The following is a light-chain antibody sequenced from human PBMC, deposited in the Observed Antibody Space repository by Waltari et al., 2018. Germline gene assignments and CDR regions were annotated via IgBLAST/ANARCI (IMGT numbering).Light chain of an antibody. V-gene: IGKV3-20*01. CDR3: QQYGSSVLYT. CDR1: QSLTKRY. J-gene: IGKJ2*01. Sequence: VLTQSPGTLSLSPGERATLSCRASQSLTKRYLAWYQQKPGQAPRLLIYGASSRAAGIPDRFSGSGAGTDFTITISRLEPEDFAVYYGQQYGSSVLYTFGQGTKLEIK. CDR2: GAS.